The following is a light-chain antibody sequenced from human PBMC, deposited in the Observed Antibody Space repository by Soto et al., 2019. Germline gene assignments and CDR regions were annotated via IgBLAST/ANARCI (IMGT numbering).Light chain of an antibody. V-gene: IGLV2-14*01. Sequence: QSVLTQPASVSGSPGQSITISCTGTSSDVGGYNFVSWYQHHPGKAPKLMIYEVSNRPSGVSNRFSGSKSGNTASLTISGLQAEDEADYYCSSYTSSSTLVFGTGTKVTRP. CDR2: EVS. CDR3: SSYTSSSTLV. CDR1: SSDVGGYNF. J-gene: IGLJ1*01.